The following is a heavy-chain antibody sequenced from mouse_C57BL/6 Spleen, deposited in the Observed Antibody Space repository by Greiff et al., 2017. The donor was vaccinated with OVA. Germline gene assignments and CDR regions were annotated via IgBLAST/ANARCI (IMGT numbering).Heavy chain of an antibody. CDR2: IDPEDGDT. CDR1: GFNIKDYY. J-gene: IGHJ2*01. Sequence: EVQLQQSGAELVRPGASVKLSCTASGFNIKDYYMHWVKQRPEQGLEWIGRIDPEDGDTEYAPKFQGKATMTPDTSSNTAYLQLSSLTSEDTAVYYCTTIYYYSSSYDFDYWGQGTTLTVSS. D-gene: IGHD1-1*01. V-gene: IGHV14-1*01. CDR3: TTIYYYSSSYDFDY.